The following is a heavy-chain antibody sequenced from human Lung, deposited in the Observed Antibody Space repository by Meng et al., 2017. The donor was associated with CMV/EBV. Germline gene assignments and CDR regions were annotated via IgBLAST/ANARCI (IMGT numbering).Heavy chain of an antibody. J-gene: IGHJ5*02. V-gene: IGHV2-5*02. CDR3: ARAAARPSDWFDP. Sequence: QVTLKEAGPTLGEPTQTLTLTCTFSGFSLSTSGVGVGWIRQPPGKALECLAIIYGDDEKRYSPSLESRLTVTKDTSKNQVVLTMTNMVPVDTATYYCARAAARPSDWFDPWGQGTLVTVSS. D-gene: IGHD6-6*01. CDR2: IYGDDEK. CDR1: GFSLSTSGVG.